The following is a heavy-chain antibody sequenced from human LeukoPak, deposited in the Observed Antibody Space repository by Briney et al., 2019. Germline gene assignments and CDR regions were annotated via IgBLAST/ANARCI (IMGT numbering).Heavy chain of an antibody. Sequence: GEPLKISCKGSGYSFTSYWIGWVRQMPGKGLVWMGIIYPGDSDTRYSPSFQGQVTISADKSISTAYLQWSSLKASDTAMYYCARLRYCSSTSCRNFYFDYWGQGTLVTVSS. V-gene: IGHV5-51*01. CDR2: IYPGDSDT. CDR1: GYSFTSYW. D-gene: IGHD2-2*01. J-gene: IGHJ4*02. CDR3: ARLRYCSSTSCRNFYFDY.